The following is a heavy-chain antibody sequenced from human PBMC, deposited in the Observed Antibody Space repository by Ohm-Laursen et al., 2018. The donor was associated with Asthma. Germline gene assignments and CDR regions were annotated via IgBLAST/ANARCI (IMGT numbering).Heavy chain of an antibody. Sequence: GTLSLTCTVSGGSISSYYWSWIRQPPGKGLEWIGYIYYSGSTNYNPSLKSRVTISVDTSKNQFSLELSSVTAADTAVYYCATNLPYEAENYWGQGTLVTVSS. D-gene: IGHD3-16*01. V-gene: IGHV4-59*01. CDR1: GGSISSYY. CDR2: IYYSGST. CDR3: ATNLPYEAENY. J-gene: IGHJ4*02.